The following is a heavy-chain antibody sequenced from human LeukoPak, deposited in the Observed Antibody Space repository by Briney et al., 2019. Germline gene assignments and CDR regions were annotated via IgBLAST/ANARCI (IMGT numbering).Heavy chain of an antibody. J-gene: IGHJ5*02. D-gene: IGHD6-19*01. CDR1: GFSFTTHA. CDR3: TRDVRQRLYSSGWYWFDP. CDR2: IRSKAYGGTT. V-gene: IGHV3-49*04. Sequence: PGGSLRLSCVASGFSFTTHAMGWVRQAPGKGLEWVGFIRSKAYGGTTEYAASVKGRFTISRDDSKSIAYLQMNSLKTEDTAVYYCTRDVRQRLYSSGWYWFDPWGQGTLVTVSS.